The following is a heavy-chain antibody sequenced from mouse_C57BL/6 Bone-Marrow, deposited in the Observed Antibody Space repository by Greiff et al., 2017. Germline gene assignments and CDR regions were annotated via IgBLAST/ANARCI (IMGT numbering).Heavy chain of an antibody. CDR1: GFTFSSYG. D-gene: IGHD2-1*01. CDR3: AKVGYGKGGYFDY. Sequence: EVKLMESGGDLVKPGGSLKLSCAASGFTFSSYGMSWVRQTPDKRLEWVATISSGGSYTYYPDSVKGRFTISRDNAKNTLYLHMISLKSEDSAMYYCAKVGYGKGGYFDYWGQGTTLTVSS. V-gene: IGHV5-6*01. J-gene: IGHJ2*01. CDR2: ISSGGSYT.